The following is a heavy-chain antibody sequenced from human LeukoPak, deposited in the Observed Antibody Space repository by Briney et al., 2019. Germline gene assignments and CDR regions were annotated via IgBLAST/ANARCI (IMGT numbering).Heavy chain of an antibody. Sequence: GASLRLSCAASGFTFSSYAMSWVRQAPGKGLEWVSAISGSGGSTYYADSVKGRFTISRDNSKNTLYLQMNSLRAEDTAVYYCAKRARNQYYYYDSSGGETDYWGQGTLVTVSS. CDR1: GFTFSSYA. J-gene: IGHJ4*02. CDR2: ISGSGGST. V-gene: IGHV3-23*01. CDR3: AKRARNQYYYYDSSGGETDY. D-gene: IGHD3-22*01.